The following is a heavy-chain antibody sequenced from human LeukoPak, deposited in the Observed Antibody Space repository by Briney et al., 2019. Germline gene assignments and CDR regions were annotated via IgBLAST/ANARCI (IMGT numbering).Heavy chain of an antibody. CDR1: GYTFINYG. V-gene: IGHV1-18*04. J-gene: IGHJ2*01. Sequence: GASVKVSCKASGYTFINYGFTWVRQAPGQGLERMGWISGYNGNTNYLQKSQGRVTMTTDTSTNTVYMELRSLSSDDTAVYYCARVSTNSRVGGYDPQWYFDLWGRGTLVTVSS. D-gene: IGHD5-12*01. CDR2: ISGYNGNT. CDR3: ARVSTNSRVGGYDPQWYFDL.